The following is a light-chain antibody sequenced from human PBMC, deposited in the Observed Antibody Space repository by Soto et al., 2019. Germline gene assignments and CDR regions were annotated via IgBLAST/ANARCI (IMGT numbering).Light chain of an antibody. V-gene: IGLV4-69*01. Sequence: QSVLTQSPSASASLGASVKDTCTLSSGHSSYAIAWHQQQPEKGPRYLMKLNSDGSHSKGDGIPDRFSGSSSGAERYLIISSLQSEDEADYYCQTWGTGKEVVFGGGTKLTVL. J-gene: IGLJ2*01. CDR3: QTWGTGKEVV. CDR2: LNSDGSH. CDR1: SGHSSYA.